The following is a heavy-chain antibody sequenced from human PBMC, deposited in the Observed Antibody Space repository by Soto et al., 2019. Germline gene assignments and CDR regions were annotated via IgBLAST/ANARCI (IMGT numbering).Heavy chain of an antibody. V-gene: IGHV4-4*02. J-gene: IGHJ4*02. CDR2: IYHSGST. CDR1: GGSISSSNW. CDR3: ASAVAVSPGSWFDY. D-gene: IGHD2-21*01. Sequence: QVQLQESGPGLVKPSGTLSLTCAVSGGSISSSNWWSWVRQPPGKGLEWIGEIYHSGSTNYNPSLQSRVTRSVDKSKIQFSLKLSSVTAADTAVYYCASAVAVSPGSWFDYWGQGTLVTVSS.